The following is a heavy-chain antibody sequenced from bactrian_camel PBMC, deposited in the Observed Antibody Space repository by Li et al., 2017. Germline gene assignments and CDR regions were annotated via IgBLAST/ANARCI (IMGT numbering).Heavy chain of an antibody. CDR1: GSIFESCG. D-gene: IGHD1*01. V-gene: IGHV3S53*01. CDR2: VDNIGII. J-gene: IGHJ6*01. Sequence: HVQLVESGGGLVQVGESLTLSCAATGSIFESCGMAWFRQAPGKEREGVASVDNIGIIRYADSVKGRFTISKDMDKNTLYLQMNDLKPEDTATYYCVSDRFSMSALFNNKRFIGDPPDFGNWGQGTQVTVS. CDR3: VSDRFSMSALFNNKRFIGDPPDFGN.